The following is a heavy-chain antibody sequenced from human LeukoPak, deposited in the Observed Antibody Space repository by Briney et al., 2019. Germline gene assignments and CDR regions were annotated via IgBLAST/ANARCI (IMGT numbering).Heavy chain of an antibody. J-gene: IGHJ4*02. Sequence: PGGSLRLSCAASGFTFSSYAMHWVRQAPGKGLEWVAVISYDGSNKYYADSVKGRFTISRDNSKNTVYLQMNSLRAEDTAVYYCARDPPTTYSSSWYGLFDYWGQGTLVTVSS. CDR3: ARDPPTTYSSSWYGLFDY. CDR2: ISYDGSNK. D-gene: IGHD6-13*01. CDR1: GFTFSSYA. V-gene: IGHV3-30*04.